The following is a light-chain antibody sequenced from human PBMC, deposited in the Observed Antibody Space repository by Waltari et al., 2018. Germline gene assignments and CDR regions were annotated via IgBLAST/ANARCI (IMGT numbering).Light chain of an antibody. J-gene: IGKJ5*01. Sequence: VLTQSPATLSLSPGDRAALSCRASQSIVDAIDWYQQRPGQTPRLLIYDASNRAPCIPARFSGSGSGTDFTLIISSLEPEDFAVYYCQQRRNWPLSFGQGTRLEIK. CDR1: QSIVDA. CDR3: QQRRNWPLS. V-gene: IGKV3-11*01. CDR2: DAS.